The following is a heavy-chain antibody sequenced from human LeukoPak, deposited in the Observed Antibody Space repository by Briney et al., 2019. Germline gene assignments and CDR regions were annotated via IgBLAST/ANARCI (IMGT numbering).Heavy chain of an antibody. CDR2: ISYDGSNK. CDR3: AKDHQQLVLRYFDY. CDR1: GFTFSSYG. D-gene: IGHD6-13*01. V-gene: IGHV3-30*18. Sequence: GGSLRLSCAASGFTFSSYGMHWVRQAPGKGLEWVAVISYDGSNKYYADSVKGRFTISRDNSKNTLYLQMNSLRAEDTAVYYCAKDHQQLVLRYFDYWGQGTLVTVSS. J-gene: IGHJ4*02.